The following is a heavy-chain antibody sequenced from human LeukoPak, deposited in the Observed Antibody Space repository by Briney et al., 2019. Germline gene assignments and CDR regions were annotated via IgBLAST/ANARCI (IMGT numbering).Heavy chain of an antibody. CDR3: AKGGGGYCSSTTCSGSWFDP. D-gene: IGHD2-2*03. Sequence: PGGSLRLSCAASGFTFSTYGMHWVRQAPGKGLEWVAVIWFDENKKYYADSVKGRFTISRDNSKNTLHLQMNSLRAEDTAVYYCAKGGGGYCSSTTCSGSWFDPWGQGTLVTVSS. CDR1: GFTFSTYG. V-gene: IGHV3-33*06. J-gene: IGHJ5*02. CDR2: IWFDENKK.